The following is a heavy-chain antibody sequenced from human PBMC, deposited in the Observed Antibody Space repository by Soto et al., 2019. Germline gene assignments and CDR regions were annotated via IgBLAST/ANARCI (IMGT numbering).Heavy chain of an antibody. J-gene: IGHJ4*02. CDR2: IYHSGST. D-gene: IGHD3-22*01. V-gene: IGHV4-30-4*01. CDR3: ARGAITMTLGKLYYFDY. CDR1: GDSISNDNYY. Sequence: SETLSLTCTVSGDSISNDNYYWSWIRQPPGKGLEWIGHIYHSGSTYQNPSLKSRLTILITPSKNQFSLKLSSVTAADTAVYYCARGAITMTLGKLYYFDYWGQGTLVTVSS.